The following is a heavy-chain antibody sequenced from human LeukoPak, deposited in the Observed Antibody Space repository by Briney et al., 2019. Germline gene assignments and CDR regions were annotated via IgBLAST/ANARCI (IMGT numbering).Heavy chain of an antibody. CDR2: IYSDNT. Sequence: GGSLRLSCTVSGFTVSSNSMSWVRQAPGKGLEWVSFIYSDNTHYSDSVKGRFTISRDNSKNTLYLQMNSLRVEDTAVYYCARVLTPMVHFDYWGQGTLVTVSS. CDR3: ARVLTPMVHFDY. V-gene: IGHV3-53*01. D-gene: IGHD3-10*01. CDR1: GFTVSSNS. J-gene: IGHJ4*02.